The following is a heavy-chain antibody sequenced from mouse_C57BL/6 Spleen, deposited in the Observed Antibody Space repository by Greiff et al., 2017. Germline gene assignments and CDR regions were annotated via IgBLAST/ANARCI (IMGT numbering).Heavy chain of an antibody. V-gene: IGHV1-39*01. CDR2: INPNYGTT. CDR3: ARAHITTVVDYWYFDV. J-gene: IGHJ1*03. CDR1: GYSFTDYN. Sequence: EVKLQQSGPELVKPGASVKISCKASGYSFTDYNMNWVKQSNGKSLEWIGVINPNYGTTSYNQKFKGKATLTVDQSSSTAYMQLNSLTSEDSAVYYCARAHITTVVDYWYFDVWGTGTTVTVSS. D-gene: IGHD1-1*01.